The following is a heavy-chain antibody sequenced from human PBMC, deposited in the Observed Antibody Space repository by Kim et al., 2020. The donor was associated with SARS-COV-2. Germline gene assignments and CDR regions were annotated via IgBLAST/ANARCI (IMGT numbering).Heavy chain of an antibody. CDR1: GGSISSYY. CDR3: ARGKHCSSTSCFMYYYYGMDV. V-gene: IGHV4-59*01. Sequence: SETLSLTCTVSGGSISSYYWSWIRQPPGKGLEWIGYIYYSGSTNHNPSLKSRVTISVDTSKNQFSLKLSSVTAADTAVYYCARGKHCSSTSCFMYYYYGMDVWGQGTTVTVSS. D-gene: IGHD2-2*01. CDR2: IYYSGST. J-gene: IGHJ6*02.